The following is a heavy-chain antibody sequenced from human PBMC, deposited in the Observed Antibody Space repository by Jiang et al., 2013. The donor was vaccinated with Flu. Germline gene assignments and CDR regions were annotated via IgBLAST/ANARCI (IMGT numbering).Heavy chain of an antibody. CDR2: IYPGDSDT. D-gene: IGHD6-13*01. CDR1: SYW. J-gene: IGHJ3*02. V-gene: IGHV5-51*01. Sequence: SYWIGWVRQMPGKGLEWMGIIYPGDSDTRYSPSFQGQITISADKSISTAYLQWSSLKASDTAMYYCASLQQLADNAFDIWGQGTMVTVSS. CDR3: ASLQQLADNAFDI.